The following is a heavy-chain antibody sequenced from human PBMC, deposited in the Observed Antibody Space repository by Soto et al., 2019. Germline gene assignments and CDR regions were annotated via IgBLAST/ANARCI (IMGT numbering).Heavy chain of an antibody. D-gene: IGHD2-2*01. V-gene: IGHV3-23*03. CDR2: TYGDGSQA. CDR3: AKDRVPGGRWNFDS. CDR1: GFTFSTYT. Sequence: EVHLLESGGGLVQPGGSLRLSCSASGFTFSTYTMNWVRQAPGKGLEWVSGTYGDGSQAFYSDSMRGRVSISRDNSKNTLFLKMNSLRPEDTAVYYCAKDRVPGGRWNFDSWGQGTLVTVS. J-gene: IGHJ4*02.